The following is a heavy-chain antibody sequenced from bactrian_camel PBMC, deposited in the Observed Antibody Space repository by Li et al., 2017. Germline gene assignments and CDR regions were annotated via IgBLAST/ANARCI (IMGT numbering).Heavy chain of an antibody. J-gene: IGHJ4*01. CDR3: AKDSLYYDIGWAYDY. D-gene: IGHD1*01. Sequence: HVQLVESGGGSVQTGGSLRLSCGASGYTYSSSRYCLAWFRQVPGKEREGVAGIASDGSTGYADSVKGRFTVSKDNSKNTMYLQLNSLKTEDTAMYYCAKDSLYYDIGWAYDYWGQGTQVTVS. CDR1: GYTYSSSRYC. V-gene: IGHV3S9*01. CDR2: IASDGST.